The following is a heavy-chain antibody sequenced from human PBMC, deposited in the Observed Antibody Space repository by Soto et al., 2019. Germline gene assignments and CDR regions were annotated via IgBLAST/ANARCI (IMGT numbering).Heavy chain of an antibody. Sequence: EVELSESGGGLVQPGGSLRLSCTASGFILTDYAIDWVRQAPGKGLEWVSDISNRGRETFYGDSVKGRFTTSRDISQSTVYLQLNSLRVDDTAVYYCTKRARDGYNSPIDYWVQGTLVTVSS. CDR1: GFILTDYA. D-gene: IGHD5-12*01. CDR2: ISNRGRET. V-gene: IGHV3-23*01. J-gene: IGHJ4*02. CDR3: TKRARDGYNSPIDY.